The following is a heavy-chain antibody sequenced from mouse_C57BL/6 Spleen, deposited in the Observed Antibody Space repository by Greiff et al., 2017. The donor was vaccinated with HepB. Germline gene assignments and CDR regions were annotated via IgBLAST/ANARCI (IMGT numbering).Heavy chain of an antibody. J-gene: IGHJ2*01. D-gene: IGHD2-4*01. Sequence: QVQLQQPGAELVMPGASVKLSCKASGYTFTSYWMHWVKQRPGQGLEWIGEIDPSDSYTNYNQKFKGKSTLTVDKSSSTAYMQLSSLTSEDSAVYYCARRWRLRRGYYFDYWGQGTTLTVSS. CDR2: IDPSDSYT. V-gene: IGHV1-69*01. CDR3: ARRWRLRRGYYFDY. CDR1: GYTFTSYW.